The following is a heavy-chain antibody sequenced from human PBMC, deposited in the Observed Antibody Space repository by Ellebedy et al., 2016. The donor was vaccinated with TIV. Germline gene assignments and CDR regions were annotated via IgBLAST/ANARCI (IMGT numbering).Heavy chain of an antibody. CDR2: ISYDGSNK. CDR1: GFTFSSYA. Sequence: GGSLRLSXAASGFTFSSYAMHWVRQAPGKGLEWVAVISYDGSNKYYADSVKGRFTISRDNSKNTLYLQMNSLRAEDTAVYYCARGVQYSSSSTWGQGTLVTVSS. D-gene: IGHD6-6*01. J-gene: IGHJ5*02. CDR3: ARGVQYSSSST. V-gene: IGHV3-30-3*01.